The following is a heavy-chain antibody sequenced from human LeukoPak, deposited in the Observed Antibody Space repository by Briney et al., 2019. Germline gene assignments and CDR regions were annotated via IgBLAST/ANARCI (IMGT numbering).Heavy chain of an antibody. CDR3: ARAAPQYYYYYYMDV. CDR2: MNPNSGNT. J-gene: IGHJ6*03. V-gene: IGHV1-8*03. Sequence: ASVKVSCKASGYTFTSYDINWVRQATGQGLEWMGWMNPNSGNTGYAQKFQGRVTITRNTSISTAYMELSSLRSEDTAVYYCARAAPQYYYYYYMDVWGKGTTVTVSS. CDR1: GYTFTSYD.